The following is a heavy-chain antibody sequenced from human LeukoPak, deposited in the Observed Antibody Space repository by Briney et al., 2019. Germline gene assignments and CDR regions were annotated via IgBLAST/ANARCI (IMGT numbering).Heavy chain of an antibody. V-gene: IGHV3-23*01. CDR3: AKDQYNWNDPGIFDY. CDR1: RFTFSSYA. CDR2: ISGSGDST. D-gene: IGHD1-20*01. Sequence: PGGSLRLSCAASRFTFSSYAMSWVRQAPGKGLEWVSAISGSGDSTYYADSVKGRFTISRDNSKNTLYLQMNSLRAEDTAVYYCAKDQYNWNDPGIFDYWGQGTLVTVSS. J-gene: IGHJ4*02.